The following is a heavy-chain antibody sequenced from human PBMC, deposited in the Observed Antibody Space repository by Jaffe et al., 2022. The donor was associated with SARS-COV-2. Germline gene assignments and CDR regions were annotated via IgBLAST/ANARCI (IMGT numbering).Heavy chain of an antibody. CDR2: IYSGTST. D-gene: IGHD1-1*01. CDR3: ARDRIDQRSFDY. J-gene: IGHJ4*02. Sequence: EVQLVESGGGLIQPGGSLRLSCAASGFTVSSNYMSWVRQAPGKGLEWVSIIYSGTSTYYADSVKGRFTISRDNSKNTLYLQMNSLRAEDTAVYYCARDRIDQRSFDYWGQGTLVTVSS. V-gene: IGHV3-53*01. CDR1: GFTVSSNY.